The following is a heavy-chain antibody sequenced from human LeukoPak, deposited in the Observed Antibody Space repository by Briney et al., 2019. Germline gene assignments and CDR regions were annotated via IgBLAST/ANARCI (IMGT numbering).Heavy chain of an antibody. CDR2: INHSGST. Sequence: PSETLSLTCAVYGGSFSGYYWSWIRQPPGKGLEWIGEINHSGSTNYNPSLKSRVTISVDTSKNQFSLKLSSVTAADTAVYYCARDDRREMDHWGQGTLVTVPS. CDR1: GGSFSGYY. CDR3: ARDDRREMDH. V-gene: IGHV4-34*01. J-gene: IGHJ4*02. D-gene: IGHD3-9*01.